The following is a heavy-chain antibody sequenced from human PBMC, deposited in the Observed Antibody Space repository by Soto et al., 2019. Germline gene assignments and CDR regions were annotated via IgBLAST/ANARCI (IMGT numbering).Heavy chain of an antibody. CDR1: GCSISSSSYY. Sequence: TLSLTCTVSGCSISSSSYYWSWIRQHPGKGLEWIGYIYYSGSTYYNPSLKSRVTISVDTSKNQFSLKLSSVTAADTAVYYCARVIGAYCGGDCYSGFDYWGQGTLVTVSS. CDR2: IYYSGST. D-gene: IGHD2-21*02. CDR3: ARVIGAYCGGDCYSGFDY. V-gene: IGHV4-31*03. J-gene: IGHJ4*02.